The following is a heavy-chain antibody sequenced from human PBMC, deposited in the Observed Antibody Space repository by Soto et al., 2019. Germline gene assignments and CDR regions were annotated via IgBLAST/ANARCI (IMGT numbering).Heavy chain of an antibody. CDR3: AAELGITIFGVVPYYFDY. V-gene: IGHV5-51*01. CDR2: IYPGDSDT. CDR1: GYSFTSYW. D-gene: IGHD3-3*01. Sequence: GESLKISCKGSGYSFTSYWIGWVRKMPGKGLEWMGIIYPGDSDTRYSPSFQGQVTISADKSISTAYLQWNRLKASDTTMYYCAAELGITIFGVVPYYFDYWGQGTLVTVSS. J-gene: IGHJ4*02.